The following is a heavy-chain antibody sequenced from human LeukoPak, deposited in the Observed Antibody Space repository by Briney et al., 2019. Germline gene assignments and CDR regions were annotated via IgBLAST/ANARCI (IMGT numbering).Heavy chain of an antibody. CDR1: GYTFTGYY. D-gene: IGHD3-10*01. J-gene: IGHJ4*02. V-gene: IGHV1-2*02. CDR2: INPNSGGT. Sequence: ASVKVSCKASGYTFTGYYMHWVRQAPGQGLEWMGWINPNSGGTNYAQKFQGRVTMTRDTSISTAYMELSRLRSDDTAVYYCARGPMVRGVISFDYWGQGTLVTVSS. CDR3: ARGPMVRGVISFDY.